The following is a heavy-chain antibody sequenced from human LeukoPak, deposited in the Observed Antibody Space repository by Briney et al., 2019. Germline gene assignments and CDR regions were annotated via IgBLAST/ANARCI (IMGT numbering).Heavy chain of an antibody. D-gene: IGHD3-16*01. CDR2: IYTSVNT. J-gene: IGHJ4*02. Sequence: TSDTLSLTCTVSGGSISNYYWSWIRQPAGKGLEWIGRIYTSVNTNYNPSLKSRVTMSVDASKNQFSLKLSSVTAADTAVYYCARAPPSGGGGSFDYWGQGTLVTVSS. CDR1: GGSISNYY. V-gene: IGHV4-4*07. CDR3: ARAPPSGGGGSFDY.